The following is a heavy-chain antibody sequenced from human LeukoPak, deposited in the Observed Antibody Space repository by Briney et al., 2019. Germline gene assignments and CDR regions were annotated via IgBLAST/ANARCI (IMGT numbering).Heavy chain of an antibody. CDR3: AREGRPQWLEERAYNFDY. D-gene: IGHD6-19*01. V-gene: IGHV3-53*01. CDR1: GFTVSSNY. Sequence: GGSLKLSCAASGFTVSSNYMSWVRQAPGKGLEWVSVIYSGGSTYYADSVKGRFTISRDNSKNTLYLQMNSLRVEDTAVYYCAREGRPQWLEERAYNFDYWGQGTLVTVSS. J-gene: IGHJ4*02. CDR2: IYSGGST.